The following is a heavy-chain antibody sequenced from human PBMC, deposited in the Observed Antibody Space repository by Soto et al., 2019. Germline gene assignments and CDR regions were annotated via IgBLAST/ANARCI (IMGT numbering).Heavy chain of an antibody. J-gene: IGHJ4*02. CDR2: IGTSGTPV. CDR3: ARDPSPDSSGWYYFDY. D-gene: IGHD6-19*01. Sequence: EVQLEESGGALVQPGGSLRLSCAASGFTFKTYNMNWVRQAPGKGLEWVSYIGTSGTPVYYADSVKGRFTISRDNAKNSRFLQMHSLRDEDTALYFCARDPSPDSSGWYYFDYWGQGTRVTVSS. CDR1: GFTFKTYN. V-gene: IGHV3-48*02.